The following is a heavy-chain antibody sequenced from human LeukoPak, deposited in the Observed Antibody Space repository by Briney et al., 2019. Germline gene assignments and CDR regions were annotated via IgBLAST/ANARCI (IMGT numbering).Heavy chain of an antibody. D-gene: IGHD6-19*01. V-gene: IGHV1-18*01. Sequence: GASVKVSCKASGYTFTNFGISWVRQAPGQGLEWMGWISGYNGNTNYAQKVQDRVTITTDTSTSTAYVELRSLRSDDTAVYYCARAGGWAREDYKADAFDIWGQGTMVTVSS. CDR2: ISGYNGNT. J-gene: IGHJ3*02. CDR3: ARAGGWAREDYKADAFDI. CDR1: GYTFTNFG.